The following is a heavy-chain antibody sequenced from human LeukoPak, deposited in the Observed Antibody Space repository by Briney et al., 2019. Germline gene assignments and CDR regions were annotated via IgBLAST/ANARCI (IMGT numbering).Heavy chain of an antibody. CDR3: ARSRHEALDY. J-gene: IGHJ4*02. CDR1: GFTVSSNY. Sequence: GGSLRLSCAASGFTVSSNYMSWVRKAPGKGLEWVSVIYSGGSTYYADSVKGRFTISRDNSKNTLYLQMNSLRAEDTAVYYCARSRHEALDYWGQGTLVTVSS. CDR2: IYSGGST. D-gene: IGHD2-2*01. V-gene: IGHV3-53*01.